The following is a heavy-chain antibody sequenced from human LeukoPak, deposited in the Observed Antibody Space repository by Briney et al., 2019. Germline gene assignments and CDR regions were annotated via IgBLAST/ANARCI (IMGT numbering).Heavy chain of an antibody. CDR1: GYSISSGYY. CDR2: IYHSGST. Sequence: PSETLSLTCTVSGYSISSGYYWGWIRQPPGQGLEWIGSIYHSGSTYYNPSLKSRVTISVDTSKNQFSLKLSSVTAADTAVYYCASNKYYYGSGTPFDYWGQGTLVTVSS. CDR3: ASNKYYYGSGTPFDY. J-gene: IGHJ4*02. D-gene: IGHD3-10*01. V-gene: IGHV4-38-2*02.